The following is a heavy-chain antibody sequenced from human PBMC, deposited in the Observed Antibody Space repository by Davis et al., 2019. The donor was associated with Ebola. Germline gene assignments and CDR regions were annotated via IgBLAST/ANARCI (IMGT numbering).Heavy chain of an antibody. Sequence: GESLKISCAVSGFTVSSNYMTWVRQAPGKGLEWVSVIKSGDSTSYADSVKGRFTISRDNSKNTLYLQMNSLRAEDTAVYYCATRGFISVIVPRPELYFYYGMDAWGQGTTVTVSS. D-gene: IGHD1-14*01. V-gene: IGHV3-66*01. CDR1: GFTVSSNY. J-gene: IGHJ6*02. CDR2: IKSGDST. CDR3: ATRGFISVIVPRPELYFYYGMDA.